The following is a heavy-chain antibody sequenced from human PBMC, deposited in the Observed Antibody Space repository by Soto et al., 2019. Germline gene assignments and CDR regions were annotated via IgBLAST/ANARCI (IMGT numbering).Heavy chain of an antibody. Sequence: GGSLRLSCAATGFTFIVYAMTWVRQAPGKGLEWVSAVTANGGSTYSADSVKGRFTISRDNSKNTLFLQMNSLRAEDTAVYYCASLGVGDWANYYYYYGMDVWGQGTTVTVSS. CDR2: VTANGGST. V-gene: IGHV3-23*01. CDR3: ASLGVGDWANYYYYYGMDV. CDR1: GFTFIVYA. J-gene: IGHJ6*02. D-gene: IGHD2-21*02.